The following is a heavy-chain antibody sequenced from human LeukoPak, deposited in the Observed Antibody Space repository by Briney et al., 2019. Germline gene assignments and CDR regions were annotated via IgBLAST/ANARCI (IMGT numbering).Heavy chain of an antibody. D-gene: IGHD2-8*02. V-gene: IGHV3-11*01. J-gene: IGHJ6*02. CDR1: GFTFSDFY. CDR2: IGGSGTDI. Sequence: PGGSLRLSCAASGFTFSDFYMSWIRQAPGKGLEWLSYIGGSGTDIKYADSVKGRFTISRDNAKKSLYLQMTGLRVEDAAVYYCARDRCTGAACSGYYHGMDVWGQGTTVTVSS. CDR3: ARDRCTGAACSGYYHGMDV.